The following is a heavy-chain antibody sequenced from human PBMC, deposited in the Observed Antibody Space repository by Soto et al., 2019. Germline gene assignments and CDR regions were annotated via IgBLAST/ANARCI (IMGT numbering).Heavy chain of an antibody. CDR2: IIPIFGTA. D-gene: IGHD6-19*01. CDR3: ARVDPGIAVAGGDY. J-gene: IGHJ4*02. CDR1: GGTFSSYA. Sequence: ASVKVSCKASGGTFSSYAISWVRQAPGQGLEWMGGIIPIFGTANYAQKFQGRVTITADESTSTAYMELSSLRSEDTAVYYCARVDPGIAVAGGDYWGQGTLVTV. V-gene: IGHV1-69*13.